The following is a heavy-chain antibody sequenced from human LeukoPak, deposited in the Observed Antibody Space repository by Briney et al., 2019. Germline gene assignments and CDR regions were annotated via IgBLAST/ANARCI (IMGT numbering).Heavy chain of an antibody. D-gene: IGHD6-13*01. CDR1: GFTFNSYA. Sequence: GSLRLSCAAPGFTFNSYAMSWVRQAPGKGVEWVLVIYGGGSTYYADSDKGRFTISRDNSKNTLYLQMNTLRAEDTAVYHCARSDGIATAGPFDYWGQGTLVTVS. V-gene: IGHV3-53*01. CDR2: IYGGGST. CDR3: ARSDGIATAGPFDY. J-gene: IGHJ4*02.